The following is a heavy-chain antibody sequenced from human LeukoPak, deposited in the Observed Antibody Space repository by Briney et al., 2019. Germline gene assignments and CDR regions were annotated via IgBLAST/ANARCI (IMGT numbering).Heavy chain of an antibody. Sequence: GGSLRLSCTASGFTFNTYWMNWVRQAPGKGLEWVAQIKEDGSEKYYVDSVKGRFTISRDNAKSSLYLQMNSLRAEDTAVYYCARREYQLPWGDWFDPWGLEPWSPSPQ. V-gene: IGHV3-7*01. J-gene: IGHJ5*02. D-gene: IGHD2-2*01. CDR2: IKEDGSEK. CDR3: ARREYQLPWGDWFDP. CDR1: GFTFNTYW.